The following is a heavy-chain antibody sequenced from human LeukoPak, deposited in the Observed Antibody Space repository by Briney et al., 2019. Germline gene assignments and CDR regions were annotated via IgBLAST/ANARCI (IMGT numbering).Heavy chain of an antibody. V-gene: IGHV3-13*01. CDR1: GFTFSSYD. Sequence: GGSLRLSCAASGFTFSSYDMHWIRQATGKGLEWVSAIGTAGDTYYPGSVKGRFTISRENAKNSLYLQMNSLRAGDTAAYHCATAKGNYYDSWGQGTLVTVSS. J-gene: IGHJ4*02. CDR2: IGTAGDT. D-gene: IGHD3-22*01. CDR3: ATAKGNYYDS.